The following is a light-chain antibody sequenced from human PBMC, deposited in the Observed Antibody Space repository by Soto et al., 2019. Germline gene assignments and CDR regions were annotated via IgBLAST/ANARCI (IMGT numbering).Light chain of an antibody. CDR1: QSVSTRY. Sequence: ESMLTQSPGTLSLSPGERATLSCRASQSVSTRYLAWYQQKPGQAPRLLIYGASIRAAGIPDRFSGSGSGTDFTLPISRLEPEDFAVYYCQQLVSSPLAFTFGQGTKLEI. CDR2: GAS. J-gene: IGKJ2*01. CDR3: QQLVSSPLAFT. V-gene: IGKV3-20*01.